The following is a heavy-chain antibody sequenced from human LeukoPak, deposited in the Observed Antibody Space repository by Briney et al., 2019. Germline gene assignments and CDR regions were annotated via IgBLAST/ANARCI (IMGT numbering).Heavy chain of an antibody. Sequence: PGGSLRLSCAASGFIFSNYAMSWVRQAPGKGLEWVSGISGSGGSTYYADSAKGRFTISRDNSKNTLYLQMNSLRAEDTAVYYCAKDLGYTSGWSDYWGQGTLVTVSS. CDR2: ISGSGGST. J-gene: IGHJ4*02. D-gene: IGHD6-19*01. CDR1: GFIFSNYA. CDR3: AKDLGYTSGWSDY. V-gene: IGHV3-23*01.